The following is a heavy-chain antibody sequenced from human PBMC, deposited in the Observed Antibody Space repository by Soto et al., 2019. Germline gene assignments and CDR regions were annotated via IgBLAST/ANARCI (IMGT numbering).Heavy chain of an antibody. CDR2: IYYSGST. J-gene: IGHJ5*02. CDR3: ARDRDYGGNSGGYNWFDP. V-gene: IGHV4-61*01. D-gene: IGHD4-17*01. CDR1: GGSVSSGSYY. Sequence: ETLSLTCTVSGGSVSSGSYYWSWIRQPPGKGLEWIGYIYYSGSTNYNPSLKSRVTISVDTSKNQFSLKLSSVTAADTAVYYCARDRDYGGNSGGYNWFDPWGQGTLVTVSS.